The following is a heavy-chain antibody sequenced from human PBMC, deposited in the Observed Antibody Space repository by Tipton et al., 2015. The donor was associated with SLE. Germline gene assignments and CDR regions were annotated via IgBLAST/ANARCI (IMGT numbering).Heavy chain of an antibody. CDR1: GFTFRSYW. D-gene: IGHD3-22*01. CDR3: GTTSSDYGMDV. Sequence: GSLRLSCAVSGFTFRSYWLHWVRQGPGKGLVWVSRIYSDGSSTNYADSVKGRFTISRDNAKNTLYLQMNSLRAEDSAVYYCGTTSSDYGMDVWGQGTTVTVSS. J-gene: IGHJ6*02. V-gene: IGHV3-74*01. CDR2: IYSDGSST.